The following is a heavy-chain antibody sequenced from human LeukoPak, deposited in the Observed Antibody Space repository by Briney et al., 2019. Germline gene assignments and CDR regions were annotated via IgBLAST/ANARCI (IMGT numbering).Heavy chain of an antibody. D-gene: IGHD4-17*01. V-gene: IGHV3-33*01. J-gene: IGHJ2*01. Sequence: PGGSLRLSCATSGFTFRSYCMHWVRQAPGKGLEWVAVIWYDGSNKYYADSVKGRFTISRDNSKNTLYLQMNSLRAEDTAVYYCARDLPTRWYFDLWGRGTLVTVSS. CDR2: IWYDGSNK. CDR3: ARDLPTRWYFDL. CDR1: GFTFRSYC.